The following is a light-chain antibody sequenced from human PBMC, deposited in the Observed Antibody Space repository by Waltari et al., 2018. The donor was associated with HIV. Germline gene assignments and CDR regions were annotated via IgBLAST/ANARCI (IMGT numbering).Light chain of an antibody. Sequence: SVLTTPPSVSGAPGRGVTIPCPGSSSNTGQGFDFPWYEQLPGTAPNLMIYDDSKRPSGVSNRFSGSKSGNTASLTSSGLQAEDEADYYCSSYTSSSTLEVFGRGTKLTVL. CDR2: DDS. CDR1: SSNTGQGFD. J-gene: IGLJ2*01. V-gene: IGLV1-40*01. CDR3: SSYTSSSTLEV.